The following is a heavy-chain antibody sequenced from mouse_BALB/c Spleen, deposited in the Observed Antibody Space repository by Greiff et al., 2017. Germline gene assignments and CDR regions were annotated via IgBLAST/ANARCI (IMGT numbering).Heavy chain of an antibody. CDR2: IYPGSGST. CDR3: ARDDHYFDY. J-gene: IGHJ2*01. V-gene: IGHV1-55*01. CDR1: GYNFTSYW. Sequence: QVQLQQPGAELVKPGTSVKLSCKASGYNFTSYWINWVKLRPGQGLEWIGDIYPGSGSTNYNEKFKSKATLTVDTSSSTAYMQLSSLASEDSALYYCARDDHYFDYWGQGTTLTVSS.